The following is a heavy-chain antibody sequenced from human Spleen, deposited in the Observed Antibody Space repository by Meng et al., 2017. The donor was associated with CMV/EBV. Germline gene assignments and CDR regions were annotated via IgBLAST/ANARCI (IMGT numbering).Heavy chain of an antibody. J-gene: IGHJ4*02. CDR2: IYHSGST. D-gene: IGHD3-10*01. Sequence: GSLRLSCTVSGSSISSGYSWGCIRQSPGKGLEWIGSIYHSGSTYYNPSLKSRVSISGDTSKNQFSLRLSSVTAADTAVYYCARGVRSVTDYFDYWGQGTLVTVSS. CDR1: GSSISSGYS. CDR3: ARGVRSVTDYFDY. V-gene: IGHV4-38-2*02.